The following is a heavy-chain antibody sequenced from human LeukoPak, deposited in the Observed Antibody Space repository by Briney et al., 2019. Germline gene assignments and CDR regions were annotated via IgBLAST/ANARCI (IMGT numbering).Heavy chain of an antibody. CDR2: INPNSGGT. CDR1: GYTFTGYY. D-gene: IGHD3-3*01. J-gene: IGHJ4*02. V-gene: IGHV1-2*02. Sequence: ASVKVSCKASGYTFTGYYMHWVRQAPGQGLEWMGWINPNSGGTNYAQKFQGRVTMTRGTSISTAYMELSRLRSDDTAVYYCARQYLYDFWSGYYGYWGQGTLVTVSS. CDR3: ARQYLYDFWSGYYGY.